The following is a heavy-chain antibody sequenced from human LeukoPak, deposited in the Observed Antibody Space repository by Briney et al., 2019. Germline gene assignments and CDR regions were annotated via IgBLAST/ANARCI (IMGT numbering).Heavy chain of an antibody. V-gene: IGHV3-11*01. CDR3: AKATPEGAFDI. CDR2: ISSSGSTI. D-gene: IGHD1-14*01. Sequence: PGGSLRLSCAASGFTFSDYYMSWIRQAPGKGLEWVSYISSSGSTIYYADSVKGRFTISRDNAKNSLYLQMNSLRAEDTALYYCAKATPEGAFDIWGQGTMVTVSS. CDR1: GFTFSDYY. J-gene: IGHJ3*02.